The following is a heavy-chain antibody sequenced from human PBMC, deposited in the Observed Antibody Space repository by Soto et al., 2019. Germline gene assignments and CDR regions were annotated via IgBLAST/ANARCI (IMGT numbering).Heavy chain of an antibody. Sequence: ASVKVSCEASGYTFTGYYMHWVRQAPGQGLEWMGWINPNSGGTNYAQKFQGRVTMTRDTSISIAYMELSRLRSDDTAVYYCARDLIAAAAADYWGQGTLVTVSS. D-gene: IGHD6-13*01. J-gene: IGHJ4*02. CDR1: GYTFTGYY. CDR3: ARDLIAAAAADY. V-gene: IGHV1-2*02. CDR2: INPNSGGT.